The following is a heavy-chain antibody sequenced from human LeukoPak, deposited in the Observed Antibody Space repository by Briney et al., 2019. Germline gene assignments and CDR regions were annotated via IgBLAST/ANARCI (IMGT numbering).Heavy chain of an antibody. CDR2: IYPADSDT. V-gene: IGHV5-51*01. Sequence: PGESLKISCKGSGYSFTDYWIGWVRQTPGKGLEWLGIIYPADSDTGYNPSFQGQVTISVDKSISTAYLQWSSLRASDTAIYYCGRQDTSGYYFYYWGQGTLVTV. CDR1: GYSFTDYW. J-gene: IGHJ4*02. D-gene: IGHD3-22*01. CDR3: GRQDTSGYYFYY.